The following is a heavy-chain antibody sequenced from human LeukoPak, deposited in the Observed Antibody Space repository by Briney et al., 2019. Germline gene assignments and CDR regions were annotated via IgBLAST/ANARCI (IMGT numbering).Heavy chain of an antibody. CDR2: INSDGSST. Sequence: PGGSLRLSCAASGFTFSSYWMHWVRQAPGKGLVWVSRINSDGSSTSYADSVKGRSTISRDNAKNTLYLQMNSLRAEDTAVYYCARGMGEWLLSYYFDYWGQGTLVTVSS. CDR3: ARGMGEWLLSYYFDY. CDR1: GFTFSSYW. D-gene: IGHD3-3*01. J-gene: IGHJ4*02. V-gene: IGHV3-74*01.